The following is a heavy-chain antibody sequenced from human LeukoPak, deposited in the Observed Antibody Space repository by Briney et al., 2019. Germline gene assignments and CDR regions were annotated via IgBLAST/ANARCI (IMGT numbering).Heavy chain of an antibody. CDR3: AREGGGAAPGYWFDP. CDR2: IIPIFGIA. J-gene: IGHJ5*02. CDR1: GGTFSSYA. D-gene: IGHD6-13*01. Sequence: ASVKVSCKASGGTFSSYAISWVRQAPGQGLEWMGRIIPIFGIANYAQKFQGRVTITADKSTSTAYMELSGLRSDDTAVYYCAREGGGAAPGYWFDPWGQGTLVTVSS. V-gene: IGHV1-69*04.